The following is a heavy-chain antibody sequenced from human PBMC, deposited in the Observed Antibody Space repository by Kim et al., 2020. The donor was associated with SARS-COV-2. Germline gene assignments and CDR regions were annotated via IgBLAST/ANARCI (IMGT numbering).Heavy chain of an antibody. CDR2: MYYTGDA. CDR1: GDSINSYS. D-gene: IGHD3-10*01. CDR3: ARHLSLSGTCYNFDS. J-gene: IGHJ5*02. Sequence: SETLSLTCVVSGDSINSYSWSWIRQPPGGGLEWIAYMYYTGDATYNPSFKGRASISVDTSKSLLSLRLTSVTAADTAAYFCARHLSLSGTCYNFDSWGQG. V-gene: IGHV4-59*08.